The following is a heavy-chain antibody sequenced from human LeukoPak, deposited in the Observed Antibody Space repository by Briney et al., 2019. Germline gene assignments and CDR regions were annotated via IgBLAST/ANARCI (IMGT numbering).Heavy chain of an antibody. Sequence: GRSLRLSCAASGFTFCNYAIHGVRQAPGKGLEWVAVISYDGSSKFYADSVKGRFTISRDNSKNTLYLQMNSLRPEDTAVYYCARENSPSGSCHDCWGQGTLVTVSS. V-gene: IGHV3-30*04. CDR2: ISYDGSSK. D-gene: IGHD2-15*01. J-gene: IGHJ4*02. CDR1: GFTFCNYA. CDR3: ARENSPSGSCHDC.